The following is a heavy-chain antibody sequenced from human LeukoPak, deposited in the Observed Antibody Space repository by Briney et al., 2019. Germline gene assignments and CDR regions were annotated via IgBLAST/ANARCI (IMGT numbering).Heavy chain of an antibody. J-gene: IGHJ4*02. CDR1: GFTFSSYA. V-gene: IGHV3-30-3*01. D-gene: IGHD1-26*01. CDR3: ARGVGLKALYFDY. CDR2: ISYDGSNK. Sequence: GGSLRLSCAASGFTFSSYAMHWVRQAPGKGLEWVAVISYDGSNKYYADSVKGRFTISRDNSKNTLYLQMNSLRAEDTAVYYCARGVGLKALYFDYLGQGTLVTVSS.